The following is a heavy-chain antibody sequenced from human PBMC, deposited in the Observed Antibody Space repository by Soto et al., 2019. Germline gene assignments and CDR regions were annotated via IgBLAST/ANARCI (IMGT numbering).Heavy chain of an antibody. Sequence: SETLSLTCAVYGGSFSGYYWSWIRQPPGKGLEWIGEINHSGSTNYNPSLKSRVTISVDTSKNQFSLKLSSVAAADTAVYYCARVLGYCSGGSCWGGWFDPWGQGTLVTVSS. V-gene: IGHV4-34*01. CDR1: GGSFSGYY. D-gene: IGHD2-15*01. CDR3: ARVLGYCSGGSCWGGWFDP. CDR2: INHSGST. J-gene: IGHJ5*02.